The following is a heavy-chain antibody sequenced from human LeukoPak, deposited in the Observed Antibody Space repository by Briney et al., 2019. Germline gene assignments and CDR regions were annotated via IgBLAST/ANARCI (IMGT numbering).Heavy chain of an antibody. CDR2: INPSGGST. CDR1: GYTFTSYY. J-gene: IGHJ4*02. CDR3: ARGFSSSWYTETFDY. V-gene: IGHV1-46*01. D-gene: IGHD6-13*01. Sequence: ASVKVSCKASGYTFTSYYMHWVRQAPGQGLEWMGIINPSGGSTSYAQKFQGRVTMTRDTSTSTVHMELSSLRSEDTAVYYCARGFSSSWYTETFDYWGQGTLVTVSS.